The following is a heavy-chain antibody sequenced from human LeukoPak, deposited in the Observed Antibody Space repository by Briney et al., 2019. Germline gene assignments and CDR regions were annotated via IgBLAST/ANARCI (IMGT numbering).Heavy chain of an antibody. CDR2: ISGSGGST. D-gene: IGHD3-3*01. CDR1: GFTFSSYA. Sequence: GGSLRLSCAASGFTFSSYAMSWVRQAPGKGLEWVSAISGSGGSTYYADSVKGRFTIPRDNSKNTLYLQMNSLRAEDTAVYYCAKSRTYDFWSGYFFDYWGQGTLVTVSS. CDR3: AKSRTYDFWSGYFFDY. J-gene: IGHJ4*02. V-gene: IGHV3-23*01.